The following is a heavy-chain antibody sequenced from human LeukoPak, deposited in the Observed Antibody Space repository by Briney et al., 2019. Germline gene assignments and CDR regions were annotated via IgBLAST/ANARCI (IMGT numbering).Heavy chain of an antibody. CDR1: GFTFSSYG. CDR3: AKAPVTTCSGAYCYPFDY. D-gene: IGHD2-15*01. CDR2: ISGSGGST. V-gene: IGHV3-23*01. J-gene: IGHJ4*02. Sequence: GTLRLSCAASGFTFSSYGMSWVRQAPGKGLEWVSAISGSGGSTYYADSVKGRFTISRDSYKNTLYLQMNSLRAEDAAVYYCAKAPVTTCSGAYCYPFDYWGQGTLVTVSS.